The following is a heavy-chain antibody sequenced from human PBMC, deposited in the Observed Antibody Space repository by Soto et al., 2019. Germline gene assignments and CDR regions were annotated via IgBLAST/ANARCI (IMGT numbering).Heavy chain of an antibody. CDR2: IDPSGDYT. D-gene: IGHD1-26*01. Sequence: EVQLLESGGGLVQPGGSLRLSCTASGFTFGTFTMSWVRQTPGNGLEWVSAIDPSGDYTYYADSVKGRFTISRDNSKTTVYLQMNTLRADDTAVYYCAKGSSSSRPYYFDYLGQGSLVTVS. CDR1: GFTFGTFT. CDR3: AKGSSSSRPYYFDY. J-gene: IGHJ4*02. V-gene: IGHV3-23*01.